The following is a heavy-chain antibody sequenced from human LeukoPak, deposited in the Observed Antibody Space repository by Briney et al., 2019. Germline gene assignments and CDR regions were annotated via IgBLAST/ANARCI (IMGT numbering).Heavy chain of an antibody. Sequence: SETLSLTCTVSVGSISSYYRSWIRQPPGKGLEWIGYIYYSGSTNYNPSLKSRVTISVDTSKNQFSLKLSSVTAADTAVYYCGRAHMITSYYYYYYMDVWGKGTTVTVSS. CDR1: VGSISSYY. J-gene: IGHJ6*03. D-gene: IGHD3-16*01. V-gene: IGHV4-59*01. CDR3: GRAHMITSYYYYYYMDV. CDR2: IYYSGST.